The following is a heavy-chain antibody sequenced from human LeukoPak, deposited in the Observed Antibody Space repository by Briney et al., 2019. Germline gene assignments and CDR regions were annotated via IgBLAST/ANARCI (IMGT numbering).Heavy chain of an antibody. Sequence: GGSLRLSCAASGFTFSNAWMSWVRQAPGKGLEWVGRIKSKTDGGTTDYAAPVKGRFTISRDDSKNTLYLQMNSLKTEDTAVDYCTTAGDFGVVIMGIDYWGQGTLVTVSS. CDR2: IKSKTDGGTT. V-gene: IGHV3-15*01. CDR3: TTAGDFGVVIMGIDY. CDR1: GFTFSNAW. D-gene: IGHD3-3*01. J-gene: IGHJ4*02.